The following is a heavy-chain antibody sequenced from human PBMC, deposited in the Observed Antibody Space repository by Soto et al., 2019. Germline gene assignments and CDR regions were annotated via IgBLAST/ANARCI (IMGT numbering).Heavy chain of an antibody. D-gene: IGHD2-8*02. J-gene: IGHJ4*02. CDR2: INHSGST. CDR1: GAAFGGYS. CDR3: ARDKITGLFDY. V-gene: IGHV4-34*01. Sequence: TRSVAWFGWGAAFGGYSCTWIRQHPGTGLEWIGEINHSGSTNYNPSLKSRVTISVDTSKNQFSLKLTSVTAADTAVYYCARDKITGLFDYWGQGTLVTVS.